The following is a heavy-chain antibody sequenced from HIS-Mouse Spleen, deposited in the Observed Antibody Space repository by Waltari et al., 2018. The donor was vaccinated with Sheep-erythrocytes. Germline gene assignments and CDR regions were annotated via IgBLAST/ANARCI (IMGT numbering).Heavy chain of an antibody. CDR3: ARGFWVYSSSSGFDY. D-gene: IGHD6-6*01. CDR1: GYTFTSYD. V-gene: IGHV1-8*01. J-gene: IGHJ4*02. Sequence: QVQLVQSGAEVKKPGASVKVSCKASGYTFTSYDINWVRQATGQGLEWMGWTNPNSRNTGYAQKFQGRVTMTRSTSISTAYMERSSLRSEDTAVYYCARGFWVYSSSSGFDYWGQGTLVTVSS. CDR2: TNPNSRNT.